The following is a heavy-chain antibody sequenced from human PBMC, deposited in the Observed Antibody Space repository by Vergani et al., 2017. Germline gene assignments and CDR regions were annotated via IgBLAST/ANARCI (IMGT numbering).Heavy chain of an antibody. CDR2: IFHSGNT. Sequence: QVQLRESGPGLVKPSETLSLTCAVSGYSISSGYYWGWIRQPPGKGLEWIGSIFHSGNTYYNPSLKSRVTISVDTSKNQFSLKLSSVTAADTAVYYCARAAAAALDYWGQGTLVTVSS. V-gene: IGHV4-38-2*01. CDR3: ARAAAAALDY. J-gene: IGHJ4*02. D-gene: IGHD6-13*01. CDR1: GYSISSGYY.